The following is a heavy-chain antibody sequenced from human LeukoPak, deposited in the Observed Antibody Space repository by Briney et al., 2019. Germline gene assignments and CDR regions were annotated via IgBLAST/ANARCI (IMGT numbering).Heavy chain of an antibody. CDR1: GYTFTSHG. D-gene: IGHD3-22*01. V-gene: IGHV1-18*01. CDR2: ISAYNGNT. Sequence: GASVKVSCKASGYTFTSHGISLVRQAPGQGLEWMGWISAYNGNTNYAQKFQGRVTMTTDTSTSTAYMELRSLRSDDTAVYYCATGITYYDSSGKTAFDIWGQGTMVTVSS. CDR3: ATGITYYDSSGKTAFDI. J-gene: IGHJ3*02.